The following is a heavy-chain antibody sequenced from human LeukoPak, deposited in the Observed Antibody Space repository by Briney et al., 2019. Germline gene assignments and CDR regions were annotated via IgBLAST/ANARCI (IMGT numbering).Heavy chain of an antibody. CDR1: GFTSSSYA. D-gene: IGHD2-15*01. Sequence: GGSLRLSCAASGFTSSSYAMSWVRQAPGKGLEWVSAISGSGGSTYYADPVKGRFTISRDNSKNTLYLQMNSLRAEDTAVYYCAKGYSALPYSGVFYWGQGTLVTVSS. CDR2: ISGSGGST. CDR3: AKGYSALPYSGVFY. J-gene: IGHJ4*02. V-gene: IGHV3-23*01.